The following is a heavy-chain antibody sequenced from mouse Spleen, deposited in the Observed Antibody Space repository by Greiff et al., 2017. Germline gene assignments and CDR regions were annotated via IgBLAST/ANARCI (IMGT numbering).Heavy chain of an antibody. CDR2: ISSGGSYT. CDR3: ARQGITTVVRYFDY. D-gene: IGHD1-1*01. CDR1: GFTFSSYA. V-gene: IGHV5-9-3*01. Sequence: EVKVEESGGGLVKPGGSLKLSCAASGFTFSSYAMSWVRQTPEKRLEWVATISSGGSYTYYPDSVKGRFTISRDNAKNTLYLQMSSLRSEDTAMYYCARQGITTVVRYFDYWGQGTTLTVSS. J-gene: IGHJ2*01.